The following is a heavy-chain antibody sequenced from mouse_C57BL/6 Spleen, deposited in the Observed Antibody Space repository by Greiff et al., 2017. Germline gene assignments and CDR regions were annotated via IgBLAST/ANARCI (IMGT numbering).Heavy chain of an antibody. D-gene: IGHD3-1*01. J-gene: IGHJ2*01. CDR3: AISREFDVNYYFDY. V-gene: IGHV1-4*01. CDR1: GYTFTSYT. CDR2: INPSSGYT. Sequence: QVQLQQSGAELARPGASVKMSCKASGYTFTSYTMHWVKQRPGQGLEWIGYINPSSGYTKYNQKFKDKATLTADKSSSTAYMQLSSLTSEDSAFYYCAISREFDVNYYFDYWGQGTTLTVSS.